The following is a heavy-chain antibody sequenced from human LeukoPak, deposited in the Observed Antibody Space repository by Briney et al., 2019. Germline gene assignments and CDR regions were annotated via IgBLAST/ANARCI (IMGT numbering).Heavy chain of an antibody. CDR1: GFTFSSHS. V-gene: IGHV3-30*18. J-gene: IGHJ4*02. CDR3: AKGANTAMVSSYFDY. CDR2: ISYDGSNK. Sequence: PGGSLRLSCAASGFTFSSHSMNWVRRAPGKGLEWVAVISYDGSNKYYADSVKGRFTISRDNSKNTLYLQMNSLRAEDTAVYYCAKGANTAMVSSYFDYWGQGTLVTVSS. D-gene: IGHD5-18*01.